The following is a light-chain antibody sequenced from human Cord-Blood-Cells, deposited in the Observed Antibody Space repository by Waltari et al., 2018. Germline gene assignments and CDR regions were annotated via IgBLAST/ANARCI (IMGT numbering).Light chain of an antibody. CDR3: NSRDSSGNHWV. Sequence: SSELTQYPAVSLALGQTVRITCQGDSLRSYYASWYQQQPGQAPVLVIYGKNNRPSGVPDRFSGSSSGNKASLTITGAQAEDDADYYCNSRDSSGNHWVFGGGTKLTVL. CDR1: SLRSYY. CDR2: GKN. V-gene: IGLV3-19*01. J-gene: IGLJ3*02.